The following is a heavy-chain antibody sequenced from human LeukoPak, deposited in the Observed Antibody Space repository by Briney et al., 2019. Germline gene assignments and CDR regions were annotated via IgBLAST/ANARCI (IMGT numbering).Heavy chain of an antibody. D-gene: IGHD3-22*01. V-gene: IGHV3-23*01. CDR1: GFTFNSYA. CDR3: AKCYYDSSGYYFGAFDI. CDR2: ISGSGGST. Sequence: GGSLRLSCAASGFTFNSYAMSWARQAPGKGLEWVSAISGSGGSTYYADSVKSRFTISRDNSKNTLYLQMNSLRAEDTAVYYCAKCYYDSSGYYFGAFDIWGQGTMVTVSS. J-gene: IGHJ3*02.